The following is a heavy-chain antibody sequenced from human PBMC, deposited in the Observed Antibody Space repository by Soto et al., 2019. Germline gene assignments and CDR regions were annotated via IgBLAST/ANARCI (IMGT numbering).Heavy chain of an antibody. V-gene: IGHV4-59*01. CDR3: ARDGSGYRYDSFDI. CDR2: IYYSGST. CDR1: GGSISSYY. D-gene: IGHD3-22*01. Sequence: SETLSLTCTVSGGSISSYYWSWIRQPPGKGLEWIGYIYYSGSTNYSPSLKSRVTISVDTSKNQFSLKLSSVTAADTAVYYCARDGSGYRYDSFDIWGQGTMVTV. J-gene: IGHJ3*02.